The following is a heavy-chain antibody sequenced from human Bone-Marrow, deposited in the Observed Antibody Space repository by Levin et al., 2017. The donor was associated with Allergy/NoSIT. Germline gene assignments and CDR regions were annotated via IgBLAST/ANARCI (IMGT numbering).Heavy chain of an antibody. CDR3: ARGRIAARSLRY. D-gene: IGHD6-6*01. J-gene: IGHJ4*02. Sequence: LSQTLSLTCAVYGGSFSGYYWSWIRQPPGKGLEWIGEINHSGSTNYNPSLKSRVTISVDTSKNQFSLKLSSVTAADTAVYYCARGRIAARSLRYWGQGTLVTVSS. V-gene: IGHV4-34*01. CDR1: GGSFSGYY. CDR2: INHSGST.